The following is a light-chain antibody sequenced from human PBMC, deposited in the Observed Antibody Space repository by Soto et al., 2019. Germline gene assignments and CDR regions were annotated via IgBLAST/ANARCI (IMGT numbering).Light chain of an antibody. J-gene: IGKJ5*01. Sequence: AIQLTQSPSSLSASVGDRVTITCRASQGISSALAWYQQKPGKAPKSLIYDASSLESGVPSRFSGSGSGTDFTLTSSSLQPEDFATYYCQQFNNYPITFGQGTRLEIK. CDR3: QQFNNYPIT. CDR1: QGISSA. CDR2: DAS. V-gene: IGKV1D-13*01.